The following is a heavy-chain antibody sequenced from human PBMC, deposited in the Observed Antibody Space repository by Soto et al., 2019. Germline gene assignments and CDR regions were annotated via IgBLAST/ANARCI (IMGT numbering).Heavy chain of an antibody. V-gene: IGHV3-21*04. J-gene: IGHJ6*02. CDR3: AKAMDIVVVVAATWRYYYYGMDV. CDR1: GFTFSSYS. Sequence: GGSLRLSCAASGFTFSSYSMNWVRQAPGKGLEWVSSISSSSSYIYYADSVKGRFTISRDNAKNSLYLQMNSLRAEDTAVYYCAKAMDIVVVVAATWRYYYYGMDVWGQGTTVTVSS. D-gene: IGHD2-15*01. CDR2: ISSSSSYI.